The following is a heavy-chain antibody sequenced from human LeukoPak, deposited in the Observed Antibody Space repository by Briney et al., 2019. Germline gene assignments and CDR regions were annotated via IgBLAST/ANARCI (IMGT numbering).Heavy chain of an antibody. CDR3: ARVSYYGSGSYSPNWFDP. Sequence: GGSLRLSCAASGFTFNSYEMNWVRQAPGKGLEWVSYISSSGSTIYYADSVKGRFTISRDNAKNSLYLQMNSLRAEDTAVYYCARVSYYGSGSYSPNWFDPWGQGTLVTVSS. D-gene: IGHD3-10*01. J-gene: IGHJ5*02. V-gene: IGHV3-48*03. CDR2: ISSSGSTI. CDR1: GFTFNSYE.